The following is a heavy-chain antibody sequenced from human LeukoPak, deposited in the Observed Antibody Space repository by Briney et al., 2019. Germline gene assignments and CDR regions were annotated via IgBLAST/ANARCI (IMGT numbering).Heavy chain of an antibody. J-gene: IGHJ5*02. CDR2: IYGGGST. V-gene: IGHV3-66*01. CDR1: GFTVSSNY. CDR3: ARVNEQWLTYNWFDP. D-gene: IGHD6-19*01. Sequence: GGSLRLSCAASGFTVSSNYMSWVRQAPGKGLEWVSVIYGGGSTYYADSVKGRFTLSRDISRNTLHLQMNNLRAEDTAVYYCARVNEQWLTYNWFDPWGQGTLVTVSS.